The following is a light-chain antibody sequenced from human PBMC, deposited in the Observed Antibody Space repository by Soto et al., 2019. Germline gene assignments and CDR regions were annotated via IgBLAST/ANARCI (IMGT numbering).Light chain of an antibody. CDR1: SSDIGGFNY. CDR2: EVS. V-gene: IGLV2-14*01. J-gene: IGLJ2*01. CDR3: SSFSSSDTLVV. Sequence: QSALTQPASVSGSPGQSITISCIGTSSDIGGFNYVSWYQHPPGKAPKLIISEVSNRPSGVSNRFSGSKSGNTASLTISGLQSEDEGDYYCSSFSSSDTLVVFGGGTKVTVL.